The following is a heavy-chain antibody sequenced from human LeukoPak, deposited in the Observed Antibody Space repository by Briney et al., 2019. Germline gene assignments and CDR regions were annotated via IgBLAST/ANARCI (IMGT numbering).Heavy chain of an antibody. J-gene: IGHJ6*03. V-gene: IGHV3-48*03. CDR2: ITSSGFTT. CDR3: ATDPDYGHYMDV. D-gene: IGHD4-17*01. CDR1: GFTFSSYE. Sequence: PGGSLRLSCAASGFTFSSYEMNWVRQAPGKGLEWLSYITSSGFTTYYADSVKGRFAISRDNAKNSLYLQMNSLRAEDTAIYYCATDPDYGHYMDVWGKGTTVTVSS.